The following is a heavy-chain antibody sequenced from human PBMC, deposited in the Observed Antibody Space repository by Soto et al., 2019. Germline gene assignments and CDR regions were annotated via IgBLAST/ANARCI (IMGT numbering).Heavy chain of an antibody. Sequence: ASVKVSCKASGYTFTSYGINWVRQAPGQGLEWLGWIIPILGIANYAQRFQGRVTITADKSTSTAYMELSSLRSEDTAVYYCARDPYYDILTGYYIPANYYYGMDVWGQGTTVTVSS. CDR1: GYTFTSYG. CDR3: ARDPYYDILTGYYIPANYYYGMDV. J-gene: IGHJ6*02. V-gene: IGHV1-69*10. CDR2: IIPILGIA. D-gene: IGHD3-9*01.